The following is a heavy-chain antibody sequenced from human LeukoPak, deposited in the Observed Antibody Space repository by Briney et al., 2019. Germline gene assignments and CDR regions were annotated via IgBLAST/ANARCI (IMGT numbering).Heavy chain of an antibody. CDR2: VSPNSGDT. V-gene: IGHV1-2*02. J-gene: IGHJ4*02. D-gene: IGHD6-13*01. CDR1: GYTFTIYD. Sequence: ASVKVSCKASGYTFTIYDINWVRQAPGQGLEWMGWVSPNSGDTNCTQRFHGRVTLTRDTSITTVYMHLTSLTSDDTAVYFCARATRPASWYTYFQSWGQGTLVTVSS. CDR3: ARATRPASWYTYFQS.